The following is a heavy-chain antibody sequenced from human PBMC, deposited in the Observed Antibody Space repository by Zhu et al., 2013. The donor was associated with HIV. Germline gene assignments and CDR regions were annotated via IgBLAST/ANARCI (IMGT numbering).Heavy chain of an antibody. Sequence: QVQLQESGPGLVKPSETLSLTCTVSGYSISSGYYWGWIRQPPGKGLEWIGSIYHSGSTYYNPSLKSRVTISVDTSKNQFSLKLSSVTAADTAVYYCARDSESGDYWGQGTLVTVSS. V-gene: IGHV4-38-2*02. D-gene: IGHD3-10*01. CDR2: IYHSGST. J-gene: IGHJ4*02. CDR1: GYSISSGYY. CDR3: ARDSESGDY.